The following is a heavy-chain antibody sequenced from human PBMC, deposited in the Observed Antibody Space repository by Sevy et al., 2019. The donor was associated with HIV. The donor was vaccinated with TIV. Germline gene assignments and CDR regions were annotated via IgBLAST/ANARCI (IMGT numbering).Heavy chain of an antibody. J-gene: IGHJ6*03. CDR2: INPNSGGT. D-gene: IGHD6-13*01. CDR1: GYTFTGYY. CDR3: ARDSSSSWKDYYYYMDV. Sequence: ASVKVSCKASGYTFTGYYMHWVRQAPGQGLEWMGSINPNSGGTNYAQKFQGRVTMTRDTSISTAYMELSRLRSDDTAVYYCARDSSSSWKDYYYYMDVWGKGTTVTVSS. V-gene: IGHV1-2*02.